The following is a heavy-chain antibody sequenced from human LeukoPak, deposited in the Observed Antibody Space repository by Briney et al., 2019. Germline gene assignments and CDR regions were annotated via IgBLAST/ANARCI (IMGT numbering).Heavy chain of an antibody. CDR1: GFTFGDYA. V-gene: IGHV3-49*04. CDR2: IRSKVYGGTT. CDR3: TRSTPYYYDSSGYYQNFVY. J-gene: IGHJ4*02. D-gene: IGHD3-22*01. Sequence: GGSLRLSCTGSGFTFGDYAMSWVRRVPGKGLGRVGFIRSKVYGGTTEYAASVKGRFTISRDDSKSIAYLQMNSLKTEDTAVYYCTRSTPYYYDSSGYYQNFVYWGQGTLVTVSS.